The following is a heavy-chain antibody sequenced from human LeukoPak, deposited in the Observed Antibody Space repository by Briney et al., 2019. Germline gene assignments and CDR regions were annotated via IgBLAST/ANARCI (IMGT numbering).Heavy chain of an antibody. Sequence: PSETLSLTCAVYGGSFSGYYWSWIRQPPGKGLEWIGEINHSGSTNYNPSLKSRVTISVDTSKNQFSLKLSSVTAADTAVYYCARSPVWFGEYYFDYWAREPWSPSPQ. D-gene: IGHD3-10*01. CDR1: GGSFSGYY. V-gene: IGHV4-34*01. CDR3: ARSPVWFGEYYFDY. CDR2: INHSGST. J-gene: IGHJ4*02.